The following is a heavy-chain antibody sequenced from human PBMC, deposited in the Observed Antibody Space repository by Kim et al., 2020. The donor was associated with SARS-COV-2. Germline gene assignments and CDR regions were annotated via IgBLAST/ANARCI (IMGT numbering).Heavy chain of an antibody. CDR3: ARVDKFGELYEA. Sequence: SYADSVKGRFTISRDNAKNTLYLQMNSLRAEDTAVYYCARVDKFGELYEAWGQGTLVTVSS. J-gene: IGHJ5*02. D-gene: IGHD3-10*01. V-gene: IGHV3-74*01.